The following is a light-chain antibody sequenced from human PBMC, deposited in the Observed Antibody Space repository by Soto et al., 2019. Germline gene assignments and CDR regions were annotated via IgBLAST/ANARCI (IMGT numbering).Light chain of an antibody. V-gene: IGKV2-30*02. CDR1: QILVHSDGIAY. Sequence: DVVMTQSPLSLPVTRLDPAAISCXANQILVHSDGIAYFSWFQQRPGRSPRRLIYKVSNRDSGVPARFSGSGSGTDFALKISRVEAEDVGVYYCMQGTHWPITFGQGTRLEIK. CDR2: KVS. CDR3: MQGTHWPIT. J-gene: IGKJ5*01.